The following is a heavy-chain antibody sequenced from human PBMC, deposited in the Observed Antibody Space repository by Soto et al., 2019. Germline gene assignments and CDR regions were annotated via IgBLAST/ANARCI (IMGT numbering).Heavy chain of an antibody. D-gene: IGHD2-15*01. CDR2: LVVGTGNT. Sequence: SVKVSCKTSGFTFRSSAVQWVRQALVHGREWIGWLVVGTGNTNYAQKFQQRVTISSDRSTNTVSVELSSLTSEDTAVYYCATGAYCSGGSCSDYDYYYYGMDLWGQGTTVTVAS. J-gene: IGHJ6*02. CDR1: GFTFRSSA. V-gene: IGHV1-58*01. CDR3: ATGAYCSGGSCSDYDYYYYGMDL.